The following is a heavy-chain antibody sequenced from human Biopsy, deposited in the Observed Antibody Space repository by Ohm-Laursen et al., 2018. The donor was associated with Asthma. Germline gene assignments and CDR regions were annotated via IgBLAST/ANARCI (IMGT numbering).Heavy chain of an antibody. J-gene: IGHJ4*02. D-gene: IGHD5-18*01. CDR3: ARFKRGYSYGYAGVFDY. CDR1: GFTFSRYW. V-gene: IGHV3-7*01. Sequence: SLRLACAAAGFTFSRYWMSWVRQAPGKGLEWVANIKKDGSEKYNVDSEKGRFTISRDNAKNSLYLHMNSLRDEDTAVYYCARFKRGYSYGYAGVFDYWGQGTLVTVSS. CDR2: IKKDGSEK.